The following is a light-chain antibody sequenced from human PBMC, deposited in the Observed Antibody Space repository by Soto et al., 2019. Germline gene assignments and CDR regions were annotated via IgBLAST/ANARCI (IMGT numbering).Light chain of an antibody. CDR2: DVS. CDR1: SSDVGGYNY. Sequence: QSAPTQPRSVSGSPGQSVTISCTGTSSDVGGYNYVSWYQQYSGKAPKVMIYDVSKRPSGVPDRFSGSKSGNTASLTISGLQAEDEADYYCCSYAASNTFVFGTGTKVTVL. V-gene: IGLV2-11*01. J-gene: IGLJ1*01. CDR3: CSYAASNTFV.